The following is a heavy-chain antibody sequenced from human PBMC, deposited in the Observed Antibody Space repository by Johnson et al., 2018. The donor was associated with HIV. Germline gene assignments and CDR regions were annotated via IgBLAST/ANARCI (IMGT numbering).Heavy chain of an antibody. D-gene: IGHD2-21*01. J-gene: IGHJ3*02. Sequence: VQLVESGGGLVKPGESLRLSCAASGFTFSNAWMNWVRQAPGKGLEWVANIKQDGSEKYYVDSLKGRFTISRDNTKNSLYLKMNTLRAEDTAVYYCTTAVLLIWGQGTMVTVSS. CDR1: GFTFSNAW. CDR3: TTAVLLI. V-gene: IGHV3-7*01. CDR2: IKQDGSEK.